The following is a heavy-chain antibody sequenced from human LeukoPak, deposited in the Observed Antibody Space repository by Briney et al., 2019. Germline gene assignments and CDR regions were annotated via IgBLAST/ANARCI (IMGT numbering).Heavy chain of an antibody. CDR1: SDSITSHY. V-gene: IGHV4-59*11. CDR3: AGEVLMRAHGYFDY. Sequence: PTETLSLTSSIPSDSITSHYWSRIRQPPGKGPERIGYIYYTGTTNYNPSLKSRVTLSVDTSKNQFSLRLSAVTAANTAVYYCAGEVLMRAHGYFDYWGQGTLVTVSS. CDR2: IYYTGTT. J-gene: IGHJ4*02. D-gene: IGHD4/OR15-4a*01.